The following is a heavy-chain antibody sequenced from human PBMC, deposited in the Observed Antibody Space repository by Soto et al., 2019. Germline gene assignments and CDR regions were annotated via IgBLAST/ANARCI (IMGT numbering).Heavy chain of an antibody. Sequence: PSETLSLTCTVSGGSISSYYWSWIRQPPGKGLEWIGYIYYSGSTNYNPSLKSRVTISVDTSKNQFSLKLSSVTAADTAVYYCGRLPFPYDYFWGKSYYVRDVWGQGTTVTVSS. CDR2: IYYSGST. CDR3: GRLPFPYDYFWGKSYYVRDV. CDR1: GGSISSYY. D-gene: IGHD3-16*01. V-gene: IGHV4-59*08. J-gene: IGHJ6*02.